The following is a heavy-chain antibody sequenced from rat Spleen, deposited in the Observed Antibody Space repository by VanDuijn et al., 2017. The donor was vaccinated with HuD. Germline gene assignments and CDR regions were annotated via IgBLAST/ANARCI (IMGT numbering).Heavy chain of an antibody. V-gene: IGHV2S12*01. J-gene: IGHJ2*01. CDR2: ISSGGST. Sequence: QVQLKESGPGLVQPSQTLSLTCTVSGFSLTSYHVSWVRQPPGKGLEWIAAISSGGSTYYNSALKSRLSISRDTSESQVFLKMNSRQTEDTAMYFCARPTGYWGQGVMVTVSS. D-gene: IGHD1-11*01. CDR1: GFSLTSYH. CDR3: ARPTGY.